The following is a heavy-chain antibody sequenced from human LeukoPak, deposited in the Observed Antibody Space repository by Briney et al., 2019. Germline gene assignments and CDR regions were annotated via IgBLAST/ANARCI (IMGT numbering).Heavy chain of an antibody. CDR2: INHSGST. D-gene: IGHD3-10*01. CDR1: GGSFSGYH. CDR3: ASTDVYGSGAFDI. J-gene: IGHJ3*02. V-gene: IGHV4-34*01. Sequence: PSETLSLTCAVYGGSFSGYHWSWIRQPPGKGLEWIGEINHSGSTNYSPSLKSRVTISVDTSKNQFSLKLSSVTAADTAVYYCASTDVYGSGAFDIWGQGTMVTVSS.